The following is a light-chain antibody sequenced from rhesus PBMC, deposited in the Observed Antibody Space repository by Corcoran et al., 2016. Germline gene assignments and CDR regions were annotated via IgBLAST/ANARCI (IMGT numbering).Light chain of an antibody. CDR1: ENVDNY. J-gene: IGKJ3*01. CDR3: QHSYGIPFT. CDR2: KAS. Sequence: DIQMTQSPSSLSASVGDRVTITCRASENVDNYLHWYQQKPGKAPQLLIYKASTLQSGVPSRFSGSGSGTDFGLTISSLQPEDFATYYCQHSYGIPFTFGPGTKLDIK. V-gene: IGKV1-74*01.